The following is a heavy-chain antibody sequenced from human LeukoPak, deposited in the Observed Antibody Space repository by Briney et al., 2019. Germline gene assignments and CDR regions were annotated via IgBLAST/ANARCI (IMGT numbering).Heavy chain of an antibody. V-gene: IGHV1-2*02. J-gene: IGHJ3*02. D-gene: IGHD5-18*01. CDR1: GYTFTGYY. Sequence: ASVKVSCKASGYTFTGYYMHWVRQAPGQGLEWMGWINPNSGGTNYAQKFQGRVTMTRDTSISTAYMELSRLRSDDTAVYYCARGSAMVTYAFDIWGQGTMVTVSS. CDR3: ARGSAMVTYAFDI. CDR2: INPNSGGT.